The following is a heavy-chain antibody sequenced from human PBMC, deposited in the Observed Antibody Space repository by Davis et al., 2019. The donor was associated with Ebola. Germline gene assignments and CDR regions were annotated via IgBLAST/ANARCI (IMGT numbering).Heavy chain of an antibody. Sequence: PGGSLRLSCAASGFTFSSYGMHWVRQAPGKGLEWVAFIRYDGSNKYYADSVKGRFTISRDNSKNTLYLQMNSLRAEDTAVYYCARHYGSGSYSFGYWGQGTLVTVSS. J-gene: IGHJ4*02. CDR3: ARHYGSGSYSFGY. CDR2: IRYDGSNK. CDR1: GFTFSSYG. D-gene: IGHD3-10*01. V-gene: IGHV3-30*02.